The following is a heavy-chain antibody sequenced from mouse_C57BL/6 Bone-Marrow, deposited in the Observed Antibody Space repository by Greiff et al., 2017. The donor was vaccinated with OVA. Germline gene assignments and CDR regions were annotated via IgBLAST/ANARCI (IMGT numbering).Heavy chain of an antibody. J-gene: IGHJ3*01. D-gene: IGHD1-1*01. CDR1: GYTFTSYW. Sequence: SGTVLARPGASVKMSCKTSGYTFTSYWMHWVKQRPGQGLEWIGAIYPGNSDTSYNQKFKGKAKLTAVTSASTAYMELSSLTNEDSAVYYCTKGTTVTPGWFAYWGQGTLVTFSA. CDR2: IYPGNSDT. CDR3: TKGTTVTPGWFAY. V-gene: IGHV1-5*01.